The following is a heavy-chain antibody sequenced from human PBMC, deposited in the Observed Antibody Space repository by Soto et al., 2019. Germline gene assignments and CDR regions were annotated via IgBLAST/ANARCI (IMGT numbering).Heavy chain of an antibody. CDR1: GDTFSSYA. Sequence: SVKVSCKASGDTFSSYAISWVRQAPGQGLEWMGGIIPIFGTANYAQKFQGRVTITADESTSTAYMELSSLRSEDTAVYYCARDYGSGSYYNFYYYGMDVWGQGTTVTVSS. J-gene: IGHJ6*02. D-gene: IGHD3-10*01. CDR2: IIPIFGTA. CDR3: ARDYGSGSYYNFYYYGMDV. V-gene: IGHV1-69*13.